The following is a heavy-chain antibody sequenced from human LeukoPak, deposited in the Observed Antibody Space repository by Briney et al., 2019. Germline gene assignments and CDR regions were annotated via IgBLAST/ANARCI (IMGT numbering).Heavy chain of an antibody. J-gene: IGHJ4*02. D-gene: IGHD2-15*01. Sequence: PGRSLRLSCAASGLPFSSYAMHWVRRAPGKGLEWVALISYDGSNEHYADSVKGRFTISRDNSKNTLYLQVNGLRAEDTAVYYCAKSKFSCIGNNCYSPDYWGQGTLVTVSS. CDR3: AKSKFSCIGNNCYSPDY. CDR2: ISYDGSNE. CDR1: GLPFSSYA. V-gene: IGHV3-30*18.